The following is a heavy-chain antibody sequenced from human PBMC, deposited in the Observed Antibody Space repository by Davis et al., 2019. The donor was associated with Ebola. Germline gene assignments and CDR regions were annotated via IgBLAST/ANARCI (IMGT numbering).Heavy chain of an antibody. CDR2: INHSGST. V-gene: IGHV4-34*01. Sequence: ESLKTSCAASGFTFSSYGMHWVRQPPGKGLEWIGEINHSGSTNYNPSLKSRVTISVDTSKNQFSLKLSSVTAADTAVYYCARHLSRGYYYYGMDVWGQGTTVTVSS. CDR3: ARHLSRGYYYYGMDV. D-gene: IGHD2/OR15-2a*01. J-gene: IGHJ6*02. CDR1: GFTFSSYG.